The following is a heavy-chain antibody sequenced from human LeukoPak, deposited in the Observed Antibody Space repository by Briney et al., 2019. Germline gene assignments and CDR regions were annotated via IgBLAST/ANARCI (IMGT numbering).Heavy chain of an antibody. CDR3: AREQWLVGFNY. V-gene: IGHV4-61*01. Sequence: SETLSLTCTVSGGSISSSSYYWTWIRQPPGKGLEWIGYIYNSGSTNYNPSLKSRVTISVDTSKNQFSLKLTSVTAADTAVYYCAREQWLVGFNYWGQGTLVTVSS. D-gene: IGHD6-19*01. CDR2: IYNSGST. CDR1: GGSISSSSYY. J-gene: IGHJ4*02.